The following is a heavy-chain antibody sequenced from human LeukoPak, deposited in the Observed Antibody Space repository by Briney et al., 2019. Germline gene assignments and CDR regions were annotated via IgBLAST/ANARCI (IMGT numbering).Heavy chain of an antibody. CDR1: GGSISSYY. J-gene: IGHJ4*02. V-gene: IGHV4-59*01. CDR2: IYYSGST. Sequence: SGTLSLTCTVSGGSISSYYWSWIRQPPGKGLEWIGYIYYSGSTNYNPSLKSRVTISVDTSKNQFSLKLSSVTAADTAVYYCARVFKGYSYGFVGNWGQGTLVTVSS. D-gene: IGHD5-18*01. CDR3: ARVFKGYSYGFVGN.